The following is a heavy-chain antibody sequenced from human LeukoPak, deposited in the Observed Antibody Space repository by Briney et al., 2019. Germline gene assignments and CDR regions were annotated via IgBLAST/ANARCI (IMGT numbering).Heavy chain of an antibody. CDR2: IYSGGST. CDR1: GFTFSSYS. Sequence: GGSLRLSCAASGFTFSSYSMSWVRQAPGKGLEWVSVIYSGGSTYYADSVKGRFTISRDNSKNTLYLQMNSLRAEDTAVYYCARDVKYSSGWYQSDYYGMDVWGQGTTVTVSS. V-gene: IGHV3-66*01. CDR3: ARDVKYSSGWYQSDYYGMDV. J-gene: IGHJ6*02. D-gene: IGHD6-19*01.